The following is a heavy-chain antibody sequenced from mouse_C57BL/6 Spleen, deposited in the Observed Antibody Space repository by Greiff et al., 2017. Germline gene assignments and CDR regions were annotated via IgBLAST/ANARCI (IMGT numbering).Heavy chain of an antibody. D-gene: IGHD1-1*01. CDR3: ARDYGSSYDAMDY. V-gene: IGHV1-76*01. J-gene: IGHJ4*01. CDR1: GYTFTDYY. Sequence: VQLVESGAELVRPGASVKLSCKASGYTFTDYYINWVKQRPGQGLEWIARIYPGSGNTYYNEKFKGKATLTAEKSSSTAYMQLSSLTSEDSAVYFCARDYGSSYDAMDYWGQGTSVTVSS. CDR2: IYPGSGNT.